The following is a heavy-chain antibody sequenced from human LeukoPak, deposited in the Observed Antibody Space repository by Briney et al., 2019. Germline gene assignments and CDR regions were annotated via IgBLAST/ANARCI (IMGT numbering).Heavy chain of an antibody. Sequence: GGSLRLSCAASGFTFSSYEMNWVRQAPGKGLEWLSYISSTGSSVYYADSVKGRFTVSRDNAKNSLCLQMNSLTAEDTAVYYCARKDGPVNIWGQGTMVTVSS. V-gene: IGHV3-48*03. D-gene: IGHD3-16*02. J-gene: IGHJ3*02. CDR3: ARKDGPVNI. CDR2: ISSTGSSV. CDR1: GFTFSSYE.